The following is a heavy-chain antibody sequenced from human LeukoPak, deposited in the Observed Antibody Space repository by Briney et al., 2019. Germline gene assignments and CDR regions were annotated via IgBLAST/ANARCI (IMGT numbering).Heavy chain of an antibody. J-gene: IGHJ3*02. CDR3: ARDPYCGGDCYSRFGAFDI. CDR2: ISGTGGST. Sequence: GALRLSCAASGFTFSSYAMSWVRQAPGKGLEWVSTISGTGGSTYYADSVKGRFTISRDNSKNTLYLQMNSLRAEDTAVYYCARDPYCGGDCYSRFGAFDIWGQGTMVTVSS. CDR1: GFTFSSYA. V-gene: IGHV3-23*01. D-gene: IGHD2-21*02.